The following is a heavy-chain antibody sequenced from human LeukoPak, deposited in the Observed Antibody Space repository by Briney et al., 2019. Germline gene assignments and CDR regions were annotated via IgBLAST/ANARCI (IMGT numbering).Heavy chain of an antibody. CDR3: VSSIFMVRGRDVMDV. Sequence: PGGSLRLSCAASGFTFTSYAMHWVRQAPGRGLEWVTVISYDGSNKYYADSVKVRFTISRDSSNDTLYLQMDSLRTEDTAVYYCVSSIFMVRGRDVMDVWGQGTTVTVSS. CDR2: ISYDGSNK. CDR1: GFTFTSYA. D-gene: IGHD3-10*01. V-gene: IGHV3-30-3*01. J-gene: IGHJ6*02.